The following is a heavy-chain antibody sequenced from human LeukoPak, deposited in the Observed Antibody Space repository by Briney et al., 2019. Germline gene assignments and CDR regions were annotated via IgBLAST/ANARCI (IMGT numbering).Heavy chain of an antibody. CDR2: IYYSGST. J-gene: IGHJ3*02. CDR3: ARDSARSPHAFDI. V-gene: IGHV4-59*01. CDR1: GGSISSYY. D-gene: IGHD6-6*01. Sequence: SETLSLTCTVAGGSISSYYWSWIRQPPGKGLEWIGYIYYSGSTNYNPSPKSRVTISVDTSKNQFSLKLSSVTAADTAVYYCARDSARSPHAFDIWGQGTMVTVSS.